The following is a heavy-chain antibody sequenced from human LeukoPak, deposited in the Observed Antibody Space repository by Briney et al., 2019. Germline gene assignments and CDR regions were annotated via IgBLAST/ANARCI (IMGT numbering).Heavy chain of an antibody. CDR3: AGEDHYYDSSGFTDY. CDR2: IYHSGST. Sequence: PSETLSLTCAVSGYSISSGYYWGWIRQPPGQGLEWIGSIYHSGSTYYNPSLKSRVTISVDTSKNQFSLKLSSVTAADTAVYYCAGEDHYYDSSGFTDYWGQGTLVTVSS. D-gene: IGHD3-22*01. V-gene: IGHV4-38-2*02. J-gene: IGHJ4*02. CDR1: GYSISSGYY.